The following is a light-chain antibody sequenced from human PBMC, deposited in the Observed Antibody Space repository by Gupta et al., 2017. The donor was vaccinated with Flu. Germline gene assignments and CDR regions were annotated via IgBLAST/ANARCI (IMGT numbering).Light chain of an antibody. Sequence: QSALTQPASVSGSLGQSITISCTGTRSDVGNYNLVSWYQQHPGIAPKLIIYEGSKRPSGVSNRFSGAKSGNTASLTISRLQAEDEAYYYCCSYAGSNILYVFGTGTKVTVL. V-gene: IGLV2-23*01. J-gene: IGLJ1*01. CDR3: CSYAGSNILYV. CDR1: RSDVGNYNL. CDR2: EGS.